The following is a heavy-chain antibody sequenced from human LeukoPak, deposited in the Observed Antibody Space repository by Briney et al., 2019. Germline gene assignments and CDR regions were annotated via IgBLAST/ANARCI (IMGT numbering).Heavy chain of an antibody. Sequence: GVSLRLSCAASVFTFSIYGMHWVRQAPGKGREWVAVIWYDGSNKYYADSVKGRFTISRDNSKNTLYLQMNSLRAEDTAVYYCARAGYSSSPSVVDYWGQGTLVTVSS. V-gene: IGHV3-33*01. CDR3: ARAGYSSSPSVVDY. J-gene: IGHJ4*02. D-gene: IGHD6-13*01. CDR1: VFTFSIYG. CDR2: IWYDGSNK.